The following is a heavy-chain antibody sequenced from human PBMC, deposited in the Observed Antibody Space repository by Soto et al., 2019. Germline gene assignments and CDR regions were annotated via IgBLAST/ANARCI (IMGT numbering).Heavy chain of an antibody. CDR1: GFTFSNAW. V-gene: IGHV3-15*01. CDR2: IKSKTDGGTT. D-gene: IGHD6-19*01. Sequence: PGGSLRLSCAASGFTFSNAWMSWVRQAPGKGLEWVGRIKSKTDGGTTDYAAPVKGRFTISRDDSKNTLYLQMNSLKTEDTAVYYCTTLQGWYEGPFDYWGQGTLVTVSS. CDR3: TTLQGWYEGPFDY. J-gene: IGHJ4*02.